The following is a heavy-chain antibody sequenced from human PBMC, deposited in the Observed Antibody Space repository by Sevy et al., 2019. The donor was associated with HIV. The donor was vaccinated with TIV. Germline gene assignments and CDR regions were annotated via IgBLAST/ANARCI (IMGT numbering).Heavy chain of an antibody. J-gene: IGHJ4*02. CDR2: ISSSGSTI. V-gene: IGHV3-48*03. CDR3: AREGGDCSSTSCYSFDY. D-gene: IGHD2-2*01. CDR1: GFTFSSYE. Sequence: GSLRLSCAASGFTFSSYEMNWVRQAPGKGLEWVSYISSSGSTIYYADSVKGRFTISRDNAKNSLYLQMNSLRAEDTAVYYCAREGGDCSSTSCYSFDYWGQGTLVTVSS.